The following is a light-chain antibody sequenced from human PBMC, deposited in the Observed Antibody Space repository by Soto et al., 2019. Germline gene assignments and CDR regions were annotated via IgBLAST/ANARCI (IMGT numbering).Light chain of an antibody. CDR1: QSVSSTY. CDR2: GAS. CDR3: QQYGSSEII. Sequence: EIVLTQSPGTLSLSPGERATLSCRASQSVSSTYLAWYQQKPGQAPRLLIYGASNRATGIPDRFSGSGSGTDITLTISRLEPEDFAVFYCQQYGSSEIIFGQGTRLEIK. J-gene: IGKJ5*01. V-gene: IGKV3-20*01.